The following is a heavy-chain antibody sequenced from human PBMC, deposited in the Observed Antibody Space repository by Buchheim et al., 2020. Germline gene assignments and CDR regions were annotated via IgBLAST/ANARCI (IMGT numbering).Heavy chain of an antibody. V-gene: IGHV3-30-3*01. CDR3: AREAIYYDSSGCFDY. CDR2: ISYDGSNK. D-gene: IGHD3-22*01. Sequence: QVQLVESGGGVVQPGRSLRLSCAASGFTFSSYAMHWVRQAPGKGLEWVAVISYDGSNKYYADSVKGRFTISSDNSKNTLYLQMNSLRAEDTAVYYCAREAIYYDSSGCFDYWGQGTL. CDR1: GFTFSSYA. J-gene: IGHJ4*02.